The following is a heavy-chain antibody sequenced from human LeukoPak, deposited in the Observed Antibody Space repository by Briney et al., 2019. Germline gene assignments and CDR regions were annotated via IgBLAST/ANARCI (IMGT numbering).Heavy chain of an antibody. CDR1: GGPVGSGTYC. CDR2: ICDSGSI. CDR3: ARDNGVVRGVIHPNDAFDI. J-gene: IGHJ3*02. D-gene: IGHD3-10*01. Sequence: SETLSLTCTASGGPVGSGTYCWSWIRQPPGKTLEWIGYICDSGSIDHNPSLKSRVTMSVDTSKSHFSLKLSSVTAADTAVYYCARDNGVVRGVIHPNDAFDIWGQGTMVTVSS. V-gene: IGHV4-61*03.